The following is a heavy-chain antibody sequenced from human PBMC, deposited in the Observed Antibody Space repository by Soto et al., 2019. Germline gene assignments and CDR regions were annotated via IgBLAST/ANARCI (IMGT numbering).Heavy chain of an antibody. V-gene: IGHV4-59*08. CDR2: VYYTGDT. D-gene: IGHD5-12*01. J-gene: IGHJ6*02. CDR3: VRQGIDYLHGLVDV. Sequence: QVQVQQSGPGLVKPSETLSLTCTVSSGPSRSHNWGWIRQPPGRGLEWIGYVYYTGDTSYNPSLKSRVTISADTSTNHISLTLRSVTAADTAVYYCVRQGIDYLHGLVDVGGQGTTVSVSS. CDR1: SGPSRSHN.